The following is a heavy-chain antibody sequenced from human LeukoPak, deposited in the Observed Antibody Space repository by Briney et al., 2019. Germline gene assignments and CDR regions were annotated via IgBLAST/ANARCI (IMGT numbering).Heavy chain of an antibody. J-gene: IGHJ4*02. D-gene: IGHD3-22*01. Sequence: ASVKVSCKASGYNFTNYGISWVRQAPGQGLEWMGWINPNSGGTNYAQKFQGRVTMTRDTSISTAYMELSRLRSDDTAVYYCARDGTYYYDSSGYQPFGCWGQGTLVTVSS. V-gene: IGHV1-2*02. CDR1: GYNFTNYG. CDR3: ARDGTYYYDSSGYQPFGC. CDR2: INPNSGGT.